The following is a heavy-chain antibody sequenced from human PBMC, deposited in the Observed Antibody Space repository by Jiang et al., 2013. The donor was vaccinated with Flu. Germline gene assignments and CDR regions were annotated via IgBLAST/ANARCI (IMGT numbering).Heavy chain of an antibody. J-gene: IGHJ4*02. V-gene: IGHV3-33*05. CDR1: GFTFSSYG. CDR2: ISYDGSNK. CDR3: AREPID. Sequence: VQLLESGGGVVQPGRSLRLSCAASGFTFSSYGMHWVRQAPGKGLEWVAVISYDGSNKYYADSVKGRFTISRDNSKNTLYLQMNSLRAEDTAVYYCAREPIDWGQGTLVTVSS.